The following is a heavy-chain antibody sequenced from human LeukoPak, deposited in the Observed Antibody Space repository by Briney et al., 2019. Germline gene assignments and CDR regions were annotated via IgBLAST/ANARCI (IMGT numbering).Heavy chain of an antibody. V-gene: IGHV3-21*01. J-gene: IGHJ4*02. Sequence: PGGSLRLSCAASGFTFSTYSMNWVRQAPGKGLEWVSAISSDSYYIYYADSVKGRFTISRDNAKNSLYLQMNSLRAEDTAIYYCARDVSRISDYWGQGTLVTVSS. CDR1: GFTFSTYS. D-gene: IGHD2-15*01. CDR3: ARDVSRISDY. CDR2: ISSDSYYI.